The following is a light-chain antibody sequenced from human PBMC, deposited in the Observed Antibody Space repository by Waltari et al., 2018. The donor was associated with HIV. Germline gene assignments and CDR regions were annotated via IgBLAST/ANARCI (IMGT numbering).Light chain of an antibody. CDR3: YSYAGSYTSV. V-gene: IGLV2-11*01. Sequence: QSALTQPRSVSGSPGPPVTISYTRTSSDGGGYNHDLWYQQPPATAPQLMIYDVNKRPSGVPDRFAGSKSGNTASLTISGLQTEDEADYYCYSYAGSYTSVFGTGTTVTVL. J-gene: IGLJ1*01. CDR2: DVN. CDR1: SSDGGGYNH.